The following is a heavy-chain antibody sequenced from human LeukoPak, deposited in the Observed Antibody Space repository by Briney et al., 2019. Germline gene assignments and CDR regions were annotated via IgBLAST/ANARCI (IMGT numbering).Heavy chain of an antibody. CDR3: ARAYSSSPNYYYYGMDV. V-gene: IGHV3-21*01. Sequence: PGGSLRLSCAASGFTFSSYGMYWVRQAPGKGLEWVSSISSSSSYIYYADSVKGRFTISRDNAKNSLYLQMNSLRAEDTAVYYCARAYSSSPNYYYYGMDVWGQGTTVTVSS. D-gene: IGHD6-6*01. CDR2: ISSSSSYI. CDR1: GFTFSSYG. J-gene: IGHJ6*02.